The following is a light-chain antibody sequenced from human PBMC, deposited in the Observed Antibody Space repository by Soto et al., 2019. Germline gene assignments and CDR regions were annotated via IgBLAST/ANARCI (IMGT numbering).Light chain of an antibody. CDR1: SSNIGSNY. CDR2: RNN. CDR3: AAWDDSLSGPV. J-gene: IGLJ2*01. V-gene: IGLV1-47*01. Sequence: QSVLTQPPSASGTPGQRVTLSCSGSSSNIGSNYVYWYQQLPGTAPKLLIYRNNQRPSGVPDRVSGSKSGTSASLAISGLRSEDEADYYCAAWDDSLSGPVFGGGTKLTVL.